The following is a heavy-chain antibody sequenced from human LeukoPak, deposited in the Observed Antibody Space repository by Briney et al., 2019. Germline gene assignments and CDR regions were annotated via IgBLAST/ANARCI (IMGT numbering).Heavy chain of an antibody. CDR3: VKGAAYHLGDAFDI. J-gene: IGHJ3*02. V-gene: IGHV3-9*01. CDR2: TSWNGGSI. CDR1: GFTFEDSG. Sequence: GGSLRLSCAASGFTFEDSGMHWARQAPGKGLEWVSGTSWNGGSIGYADSVKGRFTISRDNAKNSLYLQMNSLRAEDTALYYCVKGAAYHLGDAFDIWGQGTMVTVSS. D-gene: IGHD2-15*01.